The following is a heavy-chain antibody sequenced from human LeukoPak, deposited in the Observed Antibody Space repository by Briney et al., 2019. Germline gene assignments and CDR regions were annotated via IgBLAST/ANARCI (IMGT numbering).Heavy chain of an antibody. CDR2: IYYSGST. J-gene: IGHJ4*02. CDR3: ARGLGSSWYGD. D-gene: IGHD6-13*01. Sequence: PSETLSLTCTVSGGSISSGDYYWTRIRQPPGKGLEWIGYIYYSGSTYCNPSLKSRLIISVDTSKKQFSLKLSSVTAADTAVYYCARGLGSSWYGDWGPGTLGTVSS. CDR1: GGSISSGDYY. V-gene: IGHV4-30-4*01.